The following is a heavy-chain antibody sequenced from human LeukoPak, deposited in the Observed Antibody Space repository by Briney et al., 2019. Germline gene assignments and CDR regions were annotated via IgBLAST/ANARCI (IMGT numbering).Heavy chain of an antibody. CDR2: FDPEDGET. D-gene: IGHD3-10*01. CDR1: GYTLTELS. V-gene: IGHV1-24*01. Sequence: ASVKVSCKVSGYTLTELSMHWVRQAPGKGLEWMGGFDPEDGETIYAQKFQGRVTMTEDTSTDTAYMELSSLRSEDTAVYYCAIDPITMVRGVIITLGYWGQGTLVTVSS. CDR3: AIDPITMVRGVIITLGY. J-gene: IGHJ4*02.